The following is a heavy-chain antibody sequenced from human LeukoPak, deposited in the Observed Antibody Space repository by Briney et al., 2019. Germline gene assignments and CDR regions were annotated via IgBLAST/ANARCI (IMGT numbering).Heavy chain of an antibody. V-gene: IGHV1-18*01. Sequence: RGESLKISCKGSGYSFTSYGISWVRQAPGQGLEWMGWISAYNGNTNYAQKLQGRVTMTTDTSTSTAYMELSSLRSDDTAVYYCARAPWETYSSSWYWFDPWGQGTLVTVSS. CDR1: GYSFTSYG. CDR3: ARAPWETYSSSWYWFDP. J-gene: IGHJ5*01. CDR2: ISAYNGNT. D-gene: IGHD6-13*01.